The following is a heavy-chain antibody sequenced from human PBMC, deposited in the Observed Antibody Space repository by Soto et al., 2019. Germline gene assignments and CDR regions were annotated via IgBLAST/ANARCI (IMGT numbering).Heavy chain of an antibody. J-gene: IGHJ4*02. CDR1: GFTLSDYC. CDR3: ATSYGNAWYTY. Sequence: GGSLRLSCAASGFTLSDYCMHWVRQAPGKGLEWVSAISVDGGDTNYADSVKGRFTISVDSAKNQFTLQLTSVTVEDTAVYYCATSYGNAWYTYWGQGTQVTVSS. D-gene: IGHD6-13*01. CDR2: ISVDGGDT. V-gene: IGHV3-74*01.